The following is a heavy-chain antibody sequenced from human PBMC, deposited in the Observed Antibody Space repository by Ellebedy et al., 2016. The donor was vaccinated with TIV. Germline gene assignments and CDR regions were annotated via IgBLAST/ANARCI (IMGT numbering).Heavy chain of an antibody. Sequence: SVKVSCXASGGTFSSYAISWVRQAPGQGLEWMGGIIPIFGTANYAQKLQGRVTMTTDTSTSTAYMELRSLRSDDTAVYYCARGGYSRPIDYWGQGTLVTVPS. CDR1: GGTFSSYA. V-gene: IGHV1-69*05. D-gene: IGHD6-13*01. J-gene: IGHJ4*02. CDR2: IIPIFGTA. CDR3: ARGGYSRPIDY.